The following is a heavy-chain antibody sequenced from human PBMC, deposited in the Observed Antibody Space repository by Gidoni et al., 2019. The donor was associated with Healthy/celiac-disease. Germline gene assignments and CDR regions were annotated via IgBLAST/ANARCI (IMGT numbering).Heavy chain of an antibody. D-gene: IGHD1-26*01. V-gene: IGHV3-15*01. Sequence: EVQLVESGGGLVKPGGSLRLSCAASGFTFSNAWMSWVRQAPGKGLEWVGRIKSKTDGGTTDYAAPVKGRFTISRDDSKNTLYLQMNSLKTEDTAVYYCTTDDVSVSYFRGDYWGQGTLVTVSS. CDR2: IKSKTDGGTT. J-gene: IGHJ4*02. CDR3: TTDDVSVSYFRGDY. CDR1: GFTFSNAW.